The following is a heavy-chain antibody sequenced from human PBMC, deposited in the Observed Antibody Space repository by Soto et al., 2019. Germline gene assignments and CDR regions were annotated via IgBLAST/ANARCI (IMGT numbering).Heavy chain of an antibody. Sequence: ASVKVSCKAAGYTFTSYGIIWVRQAPGQGLEWVGWISAYNGNTNYAQKLLGRVTMTTDTSTSTAYMELRSLRSDDTAVYYCARKNWNLGSFDYWGQGTLVTVSS. CDR3: ARKNWNLGSFDY. J-gene: IGHJ4*02. D-gene: IGHD1-1*01. CDR2: ISAYNGNT. CDR1: GYTFTSYG. V-gene: IGHV1-18*01.